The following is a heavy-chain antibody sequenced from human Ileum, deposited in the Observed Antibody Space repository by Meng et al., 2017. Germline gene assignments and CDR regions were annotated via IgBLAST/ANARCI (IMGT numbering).Heavy chain of an antibody. D-gene: IGHD1-26*01. CDR1: GFTFSSYA. CDR3: ARDLLRACDY. Sequence: QVQLVESGGGVFQPGTSLRLSCAASGFTFSSYAMYWVRQAPGKGLEWVAVISSDGANKYYTDSVKGRFTISRDNSKNTLSLQMNSLTAEDTAVYYCARDLLRACDYWGQGTLVTVSS. V-gene: IGHV3-30*10. CDR2: ISSDGANK. J-gene: IGHJ4*02.